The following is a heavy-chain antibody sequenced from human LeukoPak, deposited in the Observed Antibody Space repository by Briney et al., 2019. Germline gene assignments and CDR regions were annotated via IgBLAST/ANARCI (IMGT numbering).Heavy chain of an antibody. CDR2: VVVGTSHT. D-gene: IGHD4-17*01. CDR3: AATLTVTTGTTYYGMDV. V-gene: IGHV1-58*01. Sequence: PVKVSCKASGFTFTTSAVQWVRQARGQRLEWIGWVVVGTSHTNYAQKFQERVTITRDMSTSTAYMEVSRLRSEDTAVYYCAATLTVTTGTTYYGMDVWGQGTTVTVSS. J-gene: IGHJ6*02. CDR1: GFTFTTSA.